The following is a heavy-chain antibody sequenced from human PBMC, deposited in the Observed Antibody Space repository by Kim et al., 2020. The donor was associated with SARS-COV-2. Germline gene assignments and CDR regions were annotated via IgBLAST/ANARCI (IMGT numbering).Heavy chain of an antibody. D-gene: IGHD3-9*01. CDR3: ARDMRYYDILTGYFPMGDYSYCYGMDV. J-gene: IGHJ6*02. CDR1: GFTFSSYA. V-gene: IGHV3-30-3*01. CDR2: ISYDGSNK. Sequence: GGSLRLSCAASGFTFSSYAMHWVRQAPGKGLEWVAVISYDGSNKYYADSVKGRFTISRDNSKNTLYLQMNSLRAEDTAVYYCARDMRYYDILTGYFPMGDYSYCYGMDVWGQGTTVTVSS.